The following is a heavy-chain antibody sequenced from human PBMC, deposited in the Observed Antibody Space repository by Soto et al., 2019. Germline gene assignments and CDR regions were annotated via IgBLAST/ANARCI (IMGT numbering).Heavy chain of an antibody. D-gene: IGHD2-15*01. Sequence: SVKVSCKASGFTFTSSAVQWVRQARGQRLEWIGWIVVGSGNTNYAQKFQERVTITRDTSKNQISLSLRSVTVADTAVYYCARRDVSGRYPHGFDPWGQGALVTVSS. CDR2: IVVGSGNT. J-gene: IGHJ5*02. CDR3: ARRDVSGRYPHGFDP. CDR1: GFTFTSSA. V-gene: IGHV1-58*01.